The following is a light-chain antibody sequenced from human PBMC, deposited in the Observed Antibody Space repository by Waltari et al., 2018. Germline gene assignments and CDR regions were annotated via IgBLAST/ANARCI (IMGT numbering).Light chain of an antibody. CDR2: DNN. CDR3: ASWDDSLNGWV. Sequence: QSVLTQPPSASGTPGQSVTISCSGSTSNIGSSTIRWYQHLPGTAPKPLIYDNNQRPSGVPARFSGSKAGTSGSLAISGLQSDDEADYYCASWDDSLNGWVFGGGTKLTVL. CDR1: TSNIGSST. J-gene: IGLJ3*02. V-gene: IGLV1-44*01.